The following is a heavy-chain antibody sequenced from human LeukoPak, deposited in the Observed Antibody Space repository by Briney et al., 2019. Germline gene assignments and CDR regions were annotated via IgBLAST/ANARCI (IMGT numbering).Heavy chain of an antibody. Sequence: GGSLRLSCAASGFTFGSYSMNWVRQAPGKGLEWVSYIIASSSYRYHADSVKGRFTISRDNAKNSLYLQMNSLRAEDTAVYYCARDGRQAAARGWFDPWGQGTLVTVSS. J-gene: IGHJ5*02. CDR2: IIASSSYR. CDR3: ARDGRQAAARGWFDP. CDR1: GFTFGSYS. D-gene: IGHD6-13*01. V-gene: IGHV3-21*01.